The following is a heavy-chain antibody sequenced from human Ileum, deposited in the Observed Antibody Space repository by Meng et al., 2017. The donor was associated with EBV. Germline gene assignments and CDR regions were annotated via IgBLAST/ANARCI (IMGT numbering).Heavy chain of an antibody. CDR1: GGTISSGGYY. D-gene: IGHD3-22*01. J-gene: IGHJ4*02. Sequence: QVQVQASGTGHVKPSSTPVLTCVGSGGTISSGGYYWSWIRQRAGEGLEWIGYIYKGGSTYYNPSLTSGVTISVDTSKNQFFLKLGSVTAADTCVYYCARGGDTSGYSLDYWGQGILVTVSS. CDR2: IYKGGST. V-gene: IGHV4-30-4*01. CDR3: ARGGDTSGYSLDY.